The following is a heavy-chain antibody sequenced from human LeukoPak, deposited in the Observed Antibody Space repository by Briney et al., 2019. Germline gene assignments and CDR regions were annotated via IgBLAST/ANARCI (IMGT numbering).Heavy chain of an antibody. CDR1: GFTLSSHG. CDR3: AKDDAWWSYRH. CDR2: ISPSGGNT. D-gene: IGHD3-16*01. Sequence: GVALRLSCAASGFTLSSHGMNWVRQAAGKGLEWVSGISPSGGNTFYTDSGKGRFTISRDNSKTPVSLQMNSLRGEDTAVYYCAKDDAWWSYRHWGQGTLVTVSS. V-gene: IGHV3-23*01. J-gene: IGHJ1*01.